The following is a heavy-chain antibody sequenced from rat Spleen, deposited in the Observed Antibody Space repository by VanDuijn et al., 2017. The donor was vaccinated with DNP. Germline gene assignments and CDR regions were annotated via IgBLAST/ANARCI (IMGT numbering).Heavy chain of an antibody. Sequence: EVQLVESGGGLVQPGRSLKLSCVASGFIFSNYWMTWIRQAPGKGLEWVASITNTGDGSYYSDSVKGRFTISRDNAKSTLYLQMNSLRSEDTATYYCARTRNYDGTYYFDYWGQGVMVTVSS. D-gene: IGHD1-12*02. V-gene: IGHV5-31*01. CDR3: ARTRNYDGTYYFDY. CDR1: GFIFSNYW. CDR2: ITNTGDGS. J-gene: IGHJ2*01.